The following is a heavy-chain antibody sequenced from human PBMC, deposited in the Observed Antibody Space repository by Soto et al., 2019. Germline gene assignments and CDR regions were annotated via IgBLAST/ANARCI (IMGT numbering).Heavy chain of an antibody. Sequence: GGSLRLSCAASGFTFSSYLMHWVRQVPGKGLVWVSRINSDGSSTSYADSVKGRFTISRDNAKNTLYLQMNSLRAEDTAVYYCAKDRAIAYSEFDTWGQGTLVTVSS. D-gene: IGHD2-2*02. CDR3: AKDRAIAYSEFDT. V-gene: IGHV3-74*01. CDR2: INSDGSST. J-gene: IGHJ5*02. CDR1: GFTFSSYL.